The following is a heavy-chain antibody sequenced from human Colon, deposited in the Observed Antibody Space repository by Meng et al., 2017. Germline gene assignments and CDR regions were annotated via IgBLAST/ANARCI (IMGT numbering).Heavy chain of an antibody. Sequence: QVQLVQSGGGVVKPGGSMRLSCEASGFIFTDYFFNWIRQAPGKGLEWIAYVSSHGTTIHYADSVKGRFTISRDDANNSVHLQMNSLRAEDTAVYYCTRNVVSDYWGQGTLVTVSS. D-gene: IGHD2-21*01. V-gene: IGHV3-11*01. CDR3: TRNVVSDY. J-gene: IGHJ4*02. CDR1: GFIFTDYF. CDR2: VSSHGTTI.